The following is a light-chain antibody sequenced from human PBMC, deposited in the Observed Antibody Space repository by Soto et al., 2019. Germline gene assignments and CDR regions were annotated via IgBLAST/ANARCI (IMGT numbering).Light chain of an antibody. CDR3: HQYNHWYT. J-gene: IGKJ2*01. Sequence: EIVMTQSPATLSVSPGERATLSCRASQSVSSNLAWYQQKPGQAPRLLIYGASTRATGIPARFSGSGSGTEFTLTISSLQSEDFAVYYCHQYNHWYTFGQGTKLEI. V-gene: IGKV3-15*01. CDR2: GAS. CDR1: QSVSSN.